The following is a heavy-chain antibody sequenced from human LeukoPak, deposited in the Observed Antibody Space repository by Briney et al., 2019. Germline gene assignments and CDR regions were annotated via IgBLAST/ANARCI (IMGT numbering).Heavy chain of an antibody. Sequence: ASVKVSCKASGYTFTGYYMHWVRQAPGQGLERMGWINPNSGGTNYAQKFQGRVTMTRDTSISTAYMELSRLRSDDTAVYYCARVVCSGGSCYWMGDYWGQGTLVTVSS. J-gene: IGHJ4*02. D-gene: IGHD2-15*01. CDR2: INPNSGGT. CDR1: GYTFTGYY. CDR3: ARVVCSGGSCYWMGDY. V-gene: IGHV1-2*02.